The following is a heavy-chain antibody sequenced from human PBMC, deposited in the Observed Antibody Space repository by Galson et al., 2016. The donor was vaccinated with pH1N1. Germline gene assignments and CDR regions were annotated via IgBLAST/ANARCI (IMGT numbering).Heavy chain of an antibody. V-gene: IGHV1-69*05. J-gene: IGHJ6*03. CDR2: IIPMFGTI. CDR1: GGTFRTYG. D-gene: IGHD2-21*02. Sequence: QSGAEVKKPGESLKISCKASGGTFRTYGISWVRQAPGQGLEWMGGIIPMFGTINYAQNFQGRVTITTDESTSTAYMELGSLRSEDTAMYYCVRTRDSCSGGDCDYYFFMDVWGTGTTVTVSS. CDR3: VRTRDSCSGGDCDYYFFMDV.